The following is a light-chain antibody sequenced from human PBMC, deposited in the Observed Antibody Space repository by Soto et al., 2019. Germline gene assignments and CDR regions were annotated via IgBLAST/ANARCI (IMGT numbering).Light chain of an antibody. CDR1: SSDVGGYNY. CDR2: EVS. Sequence: QSVLTQPASVSGSPGQSITISCTGTSSDVGGYNYVSWYQHHPGKAPKLMIYEVSNRPSGVSNRFSGSKSGNTASLTISGLQAGDEADYYCSSYTSSSSLVYVFGTGTKVTV. CDR3: SSYTSSSSLVYV. V-gene: IGLV2-14*01. J-gene: IGLJ1*01.